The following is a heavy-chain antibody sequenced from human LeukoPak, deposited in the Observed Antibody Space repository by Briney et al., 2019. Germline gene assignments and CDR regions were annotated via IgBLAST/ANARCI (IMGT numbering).Heavy chain of an antibody. CDR2: IYYSGST. Sequence: PSETLSLTCTVSGGSIGCDYWSWIRQPPAKGLEWIGYIYYSGSTNYNTSLKSRVTISVDTSKNQFSLKLRSVTAADTAVYYCASVRRGYSYGPHDYWGQGTLVTVSS. D-gene: IGHD5-18*01. V-gene: IGHV4-59*01. CDR3: ASVRRGYSYGPHDY. CDR1: GGSIGCDY. J-gene: IGHJ4*02.